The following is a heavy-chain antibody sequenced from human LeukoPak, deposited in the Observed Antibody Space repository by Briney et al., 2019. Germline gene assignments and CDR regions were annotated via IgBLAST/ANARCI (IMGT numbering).Heavy chain of an antibody. CDR1: GFTFSSYA. V-gene: IGHV3-23*01. D-gene: IGHD6-19*01. CDR2: ISGSGGST. J-gene: IGHJ4*02. Sequence: GGSLRLSCAASGFTFSSYAMSWVRQAPGKGLEWVSAISGSGGSTYYADSVKGRFTISRDNAKNTLYLQMNSLRAEDTAVYYCATEGYSSGWYYFDYWGQGTLVTVSS. CDR3: ATEGYSSGWYYFDY.